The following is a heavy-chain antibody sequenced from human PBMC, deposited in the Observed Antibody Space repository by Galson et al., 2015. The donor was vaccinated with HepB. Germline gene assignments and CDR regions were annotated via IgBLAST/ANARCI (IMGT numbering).Heavy chain of an antibody. CDR2: IYWDDDK. D-gene: IGHD3-10*01. V-gene: IGHV2-5*02. J-gene: IGHJ3*02. Sequence: PALVKPPQTLTLTCTFSGFSLSTSGVGVGWIRQPPGKALEWLALIYWDDDKRYSPSLKSRLTITKDTSKNQVVLTMTNMDPVDTATYYCAHGDYGSGSYYNVIDHKFIGDVPKVAAFDIWGQGTMVTVSS. CDR1: GFSLSTSGVG. CDR3: AHGDYGSGSYYNVIDHKFIGDVPKVAAFDI.